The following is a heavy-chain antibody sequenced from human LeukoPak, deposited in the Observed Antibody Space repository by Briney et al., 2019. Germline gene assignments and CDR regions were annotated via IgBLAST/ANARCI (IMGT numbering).Heavy chain of an antibody. Sequence: PGGSLRLSCAASGFTFSSYAMSWVRQAPGKGLEWVAVISYDGSNKYYADSVKGRFTISRDNSKNTLYLQMNSLRAEDTAVYYCAKDRMRYSYGGFAVDYWGQGTLVTVSS. CDR3: AKDRMRYSYGGFAVDY. D-gene: IGHD5-18*01. V-gene: IGHV3-30*18. J-gene: IGHJ4*02. CDR1: GFTFSSYA. CDR2: ISYDGSNK.